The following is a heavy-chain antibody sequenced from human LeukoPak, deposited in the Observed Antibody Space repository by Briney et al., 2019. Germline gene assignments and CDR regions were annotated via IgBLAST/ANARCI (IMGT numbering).Heavy chain of an antibody. CDR3: ARESYGEEDN. Sequence: GASVKVSCKASGYTFTGYYMHWVRQAPGQGLEWMGWINPNSGGTNYAQKFQGRVTMTRDTSISTAYMELNRLRSEDTAVYYCARESYGEEDNWGQGTLVTVSS. CDR2: INPNSGGT. CDR1: GYTFTGYY. V-gene: IGHV1-2*02. D-gene: IGHD4-17*01. J-gene: IGHJ4*02.